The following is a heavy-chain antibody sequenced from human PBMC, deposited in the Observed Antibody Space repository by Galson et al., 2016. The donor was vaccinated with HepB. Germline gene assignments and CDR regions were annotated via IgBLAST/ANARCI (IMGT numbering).Heavy chain of an antibody. J-gene: IGHJ4*02. CDR1: GFTFSRFA. CDR3: ARGQSAVSSGCLDY. D-gene: IGHD6-19*01. V-gene: IGHV3-33*07. Sequence: SLRLSCAASGFTFSRFAMYWVRQAPGKGLEWVAVIWFDGSNSYYADSVAGRFTISRDNSKNTLYLEMNSLRAEDTSIYYCARGQSAVSSGCLDYGGQGTLVTVSS. CDR2: IWFDGSNS.